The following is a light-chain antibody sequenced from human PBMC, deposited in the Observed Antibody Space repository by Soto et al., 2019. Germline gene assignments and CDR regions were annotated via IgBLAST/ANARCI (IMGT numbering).Light chain of an antibody. CDR3: QQYNTYWT. Sequence: DIQMTQSPSTLSASVGDRVTITCRASQNINWYLAWYQQKPGKAPKLLISEAASLPRGVPSRFSGSGSGTEFTLTISSLQPDDFATYYCQQYNTYWTFGQGTKVGIK. CDR1: QNINWY. CDR2: EAA. V-gene: IGKV1-5*03. J-gene: IGKJ1*01.